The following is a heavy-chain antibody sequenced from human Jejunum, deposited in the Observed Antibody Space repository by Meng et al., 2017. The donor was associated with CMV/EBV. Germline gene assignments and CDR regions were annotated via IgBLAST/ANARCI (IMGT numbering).Heavy chain of an antibody. Sequence: EVHLVESGGGLVQPGXSLRLACPASGFTFSSYWMHWVRQAPGMGLVWVSRTNGAGTTTSYAASVQGRFTISTDNAKNTLYLQMNSLRVEDTAVYYCARELIVGATDYFDYWGQGNLVTVSS. J-gene: IGHJ4*02. V-gene: IGHV3-74*01. D-gene: IGHD1-26*01. CDR2: TNGAGTTT. CDR3: ARELIVGATDYFDY. CDR1: GFTFSSYW.